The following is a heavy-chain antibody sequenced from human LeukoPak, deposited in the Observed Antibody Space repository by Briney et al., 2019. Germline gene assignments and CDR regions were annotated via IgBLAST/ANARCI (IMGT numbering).Heavy chain of an antibody. V-gene: IGHV3-33*01. CDR1: GFSFSSYG. D-gene: IGHD3-22*01. CDR2: IWNDGSNK. Sequence: GGSLRLSCAASGFSFSSYGMHWVRQAPGKGLEWVAVIWNDGSNKYYADSVKGRFTSSRDNSKNTLYLQMNSLRAEDTAVYYCARGSYYYDSSGYYYSSNFDYWGQGTLVTVSS. CDR3: ARGSYYYDSSGYYYSSNFDY. J-gene: IGHJ4*02.